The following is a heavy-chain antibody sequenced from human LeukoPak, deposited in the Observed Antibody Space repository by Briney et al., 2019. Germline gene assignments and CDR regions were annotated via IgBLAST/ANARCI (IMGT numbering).Heavy chain of an antibody. D-gene: IGHD3-3*01. CDR1: GGSISSYY. CDR2: IYYSGST. Sequence: SETLSLTCTVSGGSISSYYWSWIRQPPGKGLEWIGYIYYSGSTNYNPSLMSRVTISVDTSKNQFSLKLSSVTAADTAVYYCARAKLSGYESYYFDYWGQGTLVTVSS. CDR3: ARAKLSGYESYYFDY. V-gene: IGHV4-59*08. J-gene: IGHJ4*02.